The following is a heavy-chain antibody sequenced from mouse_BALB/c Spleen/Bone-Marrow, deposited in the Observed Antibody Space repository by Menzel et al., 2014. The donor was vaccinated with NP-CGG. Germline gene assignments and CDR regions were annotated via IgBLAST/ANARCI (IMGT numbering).Heavy chain of an antibody. CDR2: IYPGSGST. D-gene: IGHD2-14*01. Sequence: LQQSGSELVRPGASVKLSCKASGYIFTSYWMHWVKQRHGQGLEWIGNIYPGSGSTNYDEKFKSKGTLTVDTSSSTAYMHLSSLTSEDSAVYYCTVRRFAYWGQGTLVTVSA. CDR3: TVRRFAY. V-gene: IGHV1S22*01. J-gene: IGHJ3*01. CDR1: GYIFTSYW.